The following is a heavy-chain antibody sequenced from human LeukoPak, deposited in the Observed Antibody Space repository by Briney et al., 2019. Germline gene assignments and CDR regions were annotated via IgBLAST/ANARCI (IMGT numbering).Heavy chain of an antibody. CDR2: VSGSGGST. D-gene: IGHD4-11*01. Sequence: PGGSLRLSCAASGFTFTDFAISWVRQAPGKGLEWVSAVSGSGGSTYYADSVKGRFTISRDKSKNTVYLQMNSLRAEDTAVYYCVKRRTTIISLDQWGQGTLVTVTS. V-gene: IGHV3-23*01. CDR3: VKRRTTIISLDQ. CDR1: GFTFTDFA. J-gene: IGHJ4*02.